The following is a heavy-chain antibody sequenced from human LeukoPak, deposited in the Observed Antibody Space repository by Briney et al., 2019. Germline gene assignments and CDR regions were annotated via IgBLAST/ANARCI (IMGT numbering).Heavy chain of an antibody. CDR2: INAGNGNT. D-gene: IGHD6-19*01. V-gene: IGHV1-3*01. Sequence: ASLWGSCESSGCALTGYSIDWVRQAPGKRLEWIGWINAGNGNTKYSQKFQGRVTITRDTSASTAYMELSSLRSEDTAVYYCARSWQKQWLVDAFDIWRQGTIVTVSS. J-gene: IGHJ3*02. CDR3: ARSWQKQWLVDAFDI. CDR1: GCALTGYS.